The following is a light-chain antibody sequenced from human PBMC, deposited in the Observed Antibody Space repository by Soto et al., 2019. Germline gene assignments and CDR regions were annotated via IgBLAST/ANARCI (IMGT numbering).Light chain of an antibody. CDR3: SSYSRSNTPVI. J-gene: IGLJ2*01. Sequence: QSALTQPASVSGSPGQSIAISCTGTSSDVGGYNFVSWYQQHPGKAPKLIIRDVNNRPSGVSNRFSGSKFGNTASLTISGLQAEDEADYYCSSYSRSNTPVIFGGGTQLTVL. CDR2: DVN. V-gene: IGLV2-14*03. CDR1: SSDVGGYNF.